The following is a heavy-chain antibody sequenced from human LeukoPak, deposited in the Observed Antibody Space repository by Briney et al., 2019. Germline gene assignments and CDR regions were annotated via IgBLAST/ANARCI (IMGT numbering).Heavy chain of an antibody. V-gene: IGHV1-2*02. Sequence: ASVQVSCKTSGYTFTSYYIHWLRQAPGQRFEWMGWSDPKSGATKYEHFQGRVTMTRDTSISTAYMELSRLTSDDTAVYYCARVYQNYGDYQGSFDIWGQGTMVTVSS. D-gene: IGHD4-17*01. CDR1: GYTFTSYY. J-gene: IGHJ3*02. CDR3: ARVYQNYGDYQGSFDI. CDR2: SDPKSGAT.